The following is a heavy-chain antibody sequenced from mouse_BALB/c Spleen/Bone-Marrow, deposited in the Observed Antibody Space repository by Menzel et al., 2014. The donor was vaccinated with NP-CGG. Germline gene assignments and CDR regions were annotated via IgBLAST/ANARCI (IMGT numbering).Heavy chain of an antibody. V-gene: IGHV5-17*02. CDR2: ISSGSSTI. Sequence: EVKLEESGGGLVQPGGSRKLSCAASGFTFSSFGMHWVRQAPAKGLEWVAYISSGSSTIYYADTVKGRFTISRDNPKNTLFLQMTSLRSEDTAMYYCARKGALITHYYAMDYWGQGTSVTVSS. CDR1: GFTFSSFG. CDR3: ARKGALITHYYAMDY. J-gene: IGHJ4*01. D-gene: IGHD2-4*01.